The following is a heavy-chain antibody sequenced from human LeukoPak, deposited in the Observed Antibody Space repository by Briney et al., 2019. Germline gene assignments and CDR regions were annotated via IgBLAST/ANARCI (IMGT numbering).Heavy chain of an antibody. Sequence: APGKVSCKASGYPFVNFGLTWGRQAPGQGLEWLGWISAYNGNTHYAQKFRGRLTLTTETSTSTAYLELRSLKSDDTAVYYCARDRVGGDLTGVSLYWGQGTLVTVSS. V-gene: IGHV1-18*01. CDR3: ARDRVGGDLTGVSLY. CDR2: ISAYNGNT. D-gene: IGHD4-17*01. J-gene: IGHJ4*01. CDR1: GYPFVNFG.